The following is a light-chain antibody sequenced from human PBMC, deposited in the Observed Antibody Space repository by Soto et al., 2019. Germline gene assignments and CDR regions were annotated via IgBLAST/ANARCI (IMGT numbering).Light chain of an antibody. CDR2: DAS. J-gene: IGKJ2*03. CDR1: QSVSSY. Sequence: EIVLTQSPATLSLSPGERATLSCRASQSVSSYLAWYQQKPGQAPRLLIYDASNRATGIPARFSGSGSGTDFTLTISSLGPEDFAVYYCQQRTNWPPGFGQGTKLEIK. V-gene: IGKV3-11*01. CDR3: QQRTNWPPG.